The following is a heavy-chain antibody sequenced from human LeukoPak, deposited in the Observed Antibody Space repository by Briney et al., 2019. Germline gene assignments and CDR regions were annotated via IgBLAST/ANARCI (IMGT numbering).Heavy chain of an antibody. CDR1: GFTLSSYC. V-gene: IGHV3-7*03. Sequence: SGGSLRLSCAASGFTLSSYCMAWVRQAPGKGLEWVANITHDESKKYYAESVRGRFTISRENAKNSLYLQMNSLRAEDTALYYCARDNGGSLVHWGQGTLLTVSS. CDR3: ARDNGGSLVH. J-gene: IGHJ4*02. D-gene: IGHD4-23*01. CDR2: ITHDESKK.